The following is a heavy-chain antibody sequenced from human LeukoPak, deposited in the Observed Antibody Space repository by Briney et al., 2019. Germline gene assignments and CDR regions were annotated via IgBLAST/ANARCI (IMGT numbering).Heavy chain of an antibody. CDR3: ARDRELGS. J-gene: IGHJ5*02. V-gene: IGHV4-59*01. CDR2: IYNSGST. Sequence: PSETLSLTCIVSGGSISIYYWNWIRQPPGKGLEGIGYIYNSGSTDYNPSLKRRVTISADTSKNQFSLKLTSVTAADTAVYYCARDRELGSWGQGILVTVSS. CDR1: GGSISIYY. D-gene: IGHD3-16*01.